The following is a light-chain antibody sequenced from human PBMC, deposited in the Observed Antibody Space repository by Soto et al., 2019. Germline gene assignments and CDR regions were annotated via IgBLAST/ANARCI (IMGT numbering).Light chain of an antibody. J-gene: IGKJ4*01. CDR2: DAS. Sequence: EIVLTQSPATLSLSPGEGATLSCRASQSVGRYLAWYQQKPGQAPRLLIYDASKRATGIAARFSGSGSGTDVTLTIRSLEPEDFAVYYCQQRSDWPSTFGGGTKVQIK. V-gene: IGKV3-11*01. CDR1: QSVGRY. CDR3: QQRSDWPST.